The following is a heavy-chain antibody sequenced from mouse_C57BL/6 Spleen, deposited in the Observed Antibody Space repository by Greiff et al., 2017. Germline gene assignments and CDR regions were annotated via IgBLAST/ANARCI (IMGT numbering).Heavy chain of an antibody. D-gene: IGHD6-1*01. V-gene: IGHV1-26*01. Sequence: VQLQQSGPELVKPGASVKMSCKASGYTFTDYYMNWVKQSHGKSLEWIGTINPSDGGTSYNQKFKGKATLTVDKSYSTAYMAHRSLTYDGAAVCYCEGGVPFDYWGQGTTVTVSS. CDR2: INPSDGGT. CDR1: GYTFTDYY. J-gene: IGHJ2*01. CDR3: EGGVPFDY.